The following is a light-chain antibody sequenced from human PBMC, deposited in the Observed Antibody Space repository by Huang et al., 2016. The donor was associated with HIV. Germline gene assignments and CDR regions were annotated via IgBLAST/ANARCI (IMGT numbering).Light chain of an antibody. CDR2: DAS. V-gene: IGKV3D-11*02. CDR3: QQRSNWDTRYVT. Sequence: EIVLTQSPATLSLSPGERATLSCRASQSVSSYLAWYQQKPGQAPRLLMYDASNRAAGIPARFRGGGCGTDFTLTISSLEPEEFAVYYCQQRSNWDTRYVTFGQGTKVEIK. J-gene: IGKJ1*01. CDR1: QSVSSY.